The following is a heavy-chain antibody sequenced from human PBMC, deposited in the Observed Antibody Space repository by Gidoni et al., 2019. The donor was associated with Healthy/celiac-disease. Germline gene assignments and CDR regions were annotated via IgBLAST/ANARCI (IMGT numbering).Heavy chain of an antibody. V-gene: IGHV3-48*02. Sequence: EVQLVESGGGLVQPGGSLRLSCAASGFTFSSYSMNWVRQAPGKGLEWVSYISISSSTIYYADSVKGRFTISRDNAKNSLYLQMNSLRDEDTAVYYCARDRRGGGSYSYFDYWGQGTLVTVSS. CDR3: ARDRRGGGSYSYFDY. D-gene: IGHD1-26*01. CDR2: ISISSSTI. J-gene: IGHJ4*02. CDR1: GFTFSSYS.